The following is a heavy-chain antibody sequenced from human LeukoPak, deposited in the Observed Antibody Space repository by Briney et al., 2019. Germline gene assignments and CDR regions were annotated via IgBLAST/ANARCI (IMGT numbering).Heavy chain of an antibody. CDR3: ARRLAAESYYFDY. CDR1: GYSISSGYY. CDR2: IYHSGST. V-gene: IGHV4-38-2*01. J-gene: IGHJ4*02. D-gene: IGHD6-13*01. Sequence: KPSETLSLTCAVSGYSISSGYYWGWIRQPPGKGLEWIGSIYHSGSTYYNPSLKSRVTISVDTSKNQFSLKLSSVTAADTAVYYCARRLAAESYYFDYWGQGTLVTVSS.